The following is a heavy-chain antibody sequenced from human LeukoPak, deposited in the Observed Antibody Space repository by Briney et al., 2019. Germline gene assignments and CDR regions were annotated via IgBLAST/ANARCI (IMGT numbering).Heavy chain of an antibody. CDR2: IYYSGSA. J-gene: IGHJ4*02. CDR1: GGSISSYY. CDR3: ASSYYYDSSGYLMPLTTFDY. V-gene: IGHV4-59*08. D-gene: IGHD3-22*01. Sequence: SETLSLTCTVSGGSISSYYWSWIRQPPGKGLEWIGYIYYSGSANYNPSLKSRVTISVDTSKNQFSLKLSSVTAADTAVYYCASSYYYDSSGYLMPLTTFDYWGQGTLVTASS.